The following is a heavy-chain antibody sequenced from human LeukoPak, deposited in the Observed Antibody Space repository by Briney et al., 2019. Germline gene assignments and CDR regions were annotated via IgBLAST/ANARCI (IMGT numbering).Heavy chain of an antibody. V-gene: IGHV3-23*01. CDR3: AKRLINYYDSSGYLDY. J-gene: IGHJ4*02. Sequence: GSLRLSCAASGFTFSSYAMSWVRQAPGKGLEWVSAISGSGGSTYYADSVKGRFTISRDNSKNTLYLQMNSLRAEDTAVYYCAKRLINYYDSSGYLDYWGQGTLVTVPS. D-gene: IGHD3-22*01. CDR2: ISGSGGST. CDR1: GFTFSSYA.